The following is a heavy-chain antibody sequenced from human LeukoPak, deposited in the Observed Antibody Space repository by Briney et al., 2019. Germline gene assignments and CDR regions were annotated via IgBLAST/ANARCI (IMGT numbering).Heavy chain of an antibody. D-gene: IGHD3-9*01. V-gene: IGHV3-23*01. CDR2: ISGSGGNT. J-gene: IGHJ6*02. CDR1: GFTFSTYA. Sequence: GGSLRLSCAASGFTFSTYAMSWVRQAPGKGLEWVSAISGSGGNTYYADSVKGRFTISRDNSKNTLYLQMKSLRADDTAVYYCARGSGDILTGYSGMDVWGQGTTVTVSS. CDR3: ARGSGDILTGYSGMDV.